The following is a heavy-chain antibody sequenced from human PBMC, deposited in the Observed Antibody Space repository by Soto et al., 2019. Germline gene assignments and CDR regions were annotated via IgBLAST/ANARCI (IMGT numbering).Heavy chain of an antibody. Sequence: LKISCKGSGYSFTSYWIGWVRQMPGKGLEWMGIIYPGDSDTRYSPSFQGQVTISADKSISTAYLQWSSLKASDTAMYYCARRGYYYDSSGYYYGPFDYWGQGTLVTVSS. CDR3: ARRGYYYDSSGYYYGPFDY. J-gene: IGHJ4*02. CDR2: IYPGDSDT. D-gene: IGHD3-22*01. CDR1: GYSFTSYW. V-gene: IGHV5-51*01.